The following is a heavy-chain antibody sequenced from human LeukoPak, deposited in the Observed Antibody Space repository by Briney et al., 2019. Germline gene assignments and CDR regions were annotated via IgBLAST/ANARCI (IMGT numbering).Heavy chain of an antibody. CDR1: GGSFSGYY. D-gene: IGHD3-22*01. V-gene: IGHV4-34*01. Sequence: SETLSLTCAVYGGSFSGYYWSWIRQPPGKGLEWIGEINHSGSTNYNPSLKSRVTISVDTSKNQFSLKLSSVTAADTAVYYCARGYLSSGYYHFDYWGQGTLVTVSS. CDR3: ARGYLSSGYYHFDY. CDR2: INHSGST. J-gene: IGHJ4*02.